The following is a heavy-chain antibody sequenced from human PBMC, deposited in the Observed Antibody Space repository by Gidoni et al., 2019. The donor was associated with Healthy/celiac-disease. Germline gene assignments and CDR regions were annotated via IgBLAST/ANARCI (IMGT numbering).Heavy chain of an antibody. V-gene: IGHV4-61*02. CDR2: IYTSGST. CDR1: GGSISSGSYY. D-gene: IGHD2-21*02. Sequence: QVQLQASGPGLVQPSQTLSLPCPVSGGSISSGSYYWRWIRQPAGKGLEWIGRIYTSGSTNYNPALKSRVTISVDTSKNQFSLKLSSVTAADTAVYYCARGSGAYGGGDCYGYYFDYWGQGTLVTVSS. CDR3: ARGSGAYGGGDCYGYYFDY. J-gene: IGHJ4*02.